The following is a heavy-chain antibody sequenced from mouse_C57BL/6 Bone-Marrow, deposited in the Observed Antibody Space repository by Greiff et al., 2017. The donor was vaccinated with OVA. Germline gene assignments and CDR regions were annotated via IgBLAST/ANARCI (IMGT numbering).Heavy chain of an antibody. Sequence: HVQLQPSWAELVKPGASVKMSCKASGYTFTTYPIEWMKQNHGKGLEWIGNFHPYNDDTKYNEKFKGKATLTVEKSSSTAYLELSRLTSDDSAVYCCPRLSVFGSSSGYGDYWSKGTTLTVSS. D-gene: IGHD1-1*01. CDR3: PRLSVFGSSSGYGDY. CDR1: GYTFTTYP. J-gene: IGHJ2*01. CDR2: FHPYNDDT. V-gene: IGHV1-47*01.